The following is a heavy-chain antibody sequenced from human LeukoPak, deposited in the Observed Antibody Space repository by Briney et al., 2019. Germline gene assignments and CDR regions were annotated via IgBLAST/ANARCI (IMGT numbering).Heavy chain of an antibody. Sequence: GGSLRLSCAASGFTVNSNYMSWVRQAPGKGLEWASVIESAGITFYADSVKGRFTISRDISKNTLYLQMNSLRADDTAVYYCARTIGDYYHDYWGQGTLVTVSS. V-gene: IGHV3-53*01. J-gene: IGHJ4*02. CDR3: ARTIGDYYHDY. CDR2: IESAGIT. CDR1: GFTVNSNY. D-gene: IGHD4-17*01.